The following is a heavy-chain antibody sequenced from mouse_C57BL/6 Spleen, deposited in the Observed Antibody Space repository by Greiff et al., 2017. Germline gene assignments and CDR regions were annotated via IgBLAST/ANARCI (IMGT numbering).Heavy chain of an antibody. CDR2: IRNKANNPAT. J-gene: IGHJ4*01. CDR3: TRNYYGSSYYAMDY. D-gene: IGHD1-1*01. V-gene: IGHV6-6*01. Sequence: EVKLEESGGGLVQPGGSMKLSCAASGFTFSDAWMDWVRQSPEQGLEWVAEIRNKANNPATYYAESVKGRFTISRDDYKSSVYLQMNSLRAEDAGIDYCTRNYYGSSYYAMDYWGQGTSVTVSS. CDR1: GFTFSDAW.